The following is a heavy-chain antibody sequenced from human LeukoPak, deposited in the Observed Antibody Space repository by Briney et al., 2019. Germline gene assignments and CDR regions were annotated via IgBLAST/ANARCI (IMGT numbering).Heavy chain of an antibody. D-gene: IGHD2/OR15-2a*01. V-gene: IGHV1-46*01. CDR2: INPTGGGT. Sequence: ASVKVSCKASGYTFTNYFMHWVRQVPGQGLEWMGVINPTGGGTTYAQRFQGRVTITRDTSTSTVHMELSSLRSEDTAVYSCARGQNKCLGHWGQGTLVTVSS. CDR1: GYTFTNYF. J-gene: IGHJ4*02. CDR3: ARGQNKCLGH.